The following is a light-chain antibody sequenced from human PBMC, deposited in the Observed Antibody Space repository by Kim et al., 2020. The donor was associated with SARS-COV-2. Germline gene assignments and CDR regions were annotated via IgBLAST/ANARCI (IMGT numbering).Light chain of an antibody. CDR1: NIGSKS. CDR3: QVWDSSSDHVV. CDR2: DDT. Sequence: SYELTQPPSVSVAPGKTASVTCGGTNIGSKSVHWYQQKPGQAPVLVVYDDTDRPSGIPERFSGSNSGNTATLTISRVEAGDEADYYCQVWDSSSDHVVFGGRTQMTV. V-gene: IGLV3-21*03. J-gene: IGLJ2*01.